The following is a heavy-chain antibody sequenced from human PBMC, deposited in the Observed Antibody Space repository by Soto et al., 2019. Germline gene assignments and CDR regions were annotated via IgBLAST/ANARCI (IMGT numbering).Heavy chain of an antibody. J-gene: IGHJ6*02. D-gene: IGHD2-8*01. Sequence: EVQVVESGGGLVQPGGSLRLSCAASGFTFSSYWMHWVRQAPGKGLVWVSRINSDGSTTSYADSVKGRFTISRDNAKNTLYLQMNSLRAEDTAVYYCAREARGYCTNGACHPYYYYYGMDVWGLGTTVTVSS. CDR1: GFTFSSYW. V-gene: IGHV3-74*01. CDR2: INSDGSTT. CDR3: AREARGYCTNGACHPYYYYYGMDV.